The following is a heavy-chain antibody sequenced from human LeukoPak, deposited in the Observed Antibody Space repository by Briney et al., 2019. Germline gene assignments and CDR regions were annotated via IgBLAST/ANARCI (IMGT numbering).Heavy chain of an antibody. J-gene: IGHJ3*02. CDR2: ISGSGGST. Sequence: PGGSLRLSCAASGSTFSRFALSWVRQAPGKGLEWVSGISGSGGSTYYADSVKGRFTISRDNSRNTLYLQMNTLRAEDTAVYYCAKDREYSYVYDAFDIWGQGTLVTVSS. CDR1: GSTFSRFA. V-gene: IGHV3-23*01. D-gene: IGHD3-16*01. CDR3: AKDREYSYVYDAFDI.